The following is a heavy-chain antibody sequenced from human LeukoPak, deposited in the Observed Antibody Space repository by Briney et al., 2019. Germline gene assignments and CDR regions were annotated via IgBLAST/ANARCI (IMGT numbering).Heavy chain of an antibody. CDR2: ISSSGSTI. CDR1: GFTFSSYE. Sequence: PVGSLRLSCAASGFTFSSYEMNWVRQAPGKGLGWVSYISSSGSTIYYADSVKGRFTISRDNAKNSLYLQMNSLRAEDTAVYYCGREVLSTGFPIGTYYYDSSGYRIHFDYWGQGTLVTVSS. CDR3: GREVLSTGFPIGTYYYDSSGYRIHFDY. J-gene: IGHJ4*02. V-gene: IGHV3-48*03. D-gene: IGHD3-22*01.